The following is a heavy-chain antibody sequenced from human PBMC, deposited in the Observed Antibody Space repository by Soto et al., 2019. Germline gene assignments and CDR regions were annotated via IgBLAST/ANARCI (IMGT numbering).Heavy chain of an antibody. J-gene: IGHJ6*02. CDR3: ARDRRPPLTRQLVRSGYYYYGMDV. D-gene: IGHD6-13*01. Sequence: QVQLVQSGAEVKKPGSSVKVSCTASGGTFSSYAISWVRQAPGQGLEWMGGIIPIFGTANYAQKFQGRVTITADESTSTAYMELSSLRSEDTAVYYCARDRRPPLTRQLVRSGYYYYGMDVWGQGTTVTVSS. CDR2: IIPIFGTA. V-gene: IGHV1-69*01. CDR1: GGTFSSYA.